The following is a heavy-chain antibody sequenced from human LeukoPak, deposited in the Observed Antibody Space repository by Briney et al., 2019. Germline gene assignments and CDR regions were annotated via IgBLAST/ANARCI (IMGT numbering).Heavy chain of an antibody. CDR2: IYTSGST. D-gene: IGHD5-24*01. Sequence: SSETLSLTCTVSGGSISSGSYYWSWIRQPAGKGLEWIGRIYTSGSTNYNPSLKSRVTISVDTSKNQFSLKLSSVTAADTAVHYCAREEMATIWDTVSHYFDYWGQGTLVTVSS. CDR1: GGSISSGSYY. CDR3: AREEMATIWDTVSHYFDY. V-gene: IGHV4-61*02. J-gene: IGHJ4*02.